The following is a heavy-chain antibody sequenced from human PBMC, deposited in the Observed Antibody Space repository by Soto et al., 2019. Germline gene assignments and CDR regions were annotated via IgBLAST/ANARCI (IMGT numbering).Heavy chain of an antibody. CDR1: GGTFSSYT. CDR3: AREASITIFGVVTPYMDV. D-gene: IGHD3-3*01. V-gene: IGHV1-69*04. Sequence: SVKVSCKASGGTFSSYTISWVRQAPGQGLEWMGRIIPILGIANYAQKFQGRVTITADKSTSTAYMELSSLRSEDTAVYYCAREASITIFGVVTPYMDVWGKGTTVTVSS. CDR2: IIPILGIA. J-gene: IGHJ6*03.